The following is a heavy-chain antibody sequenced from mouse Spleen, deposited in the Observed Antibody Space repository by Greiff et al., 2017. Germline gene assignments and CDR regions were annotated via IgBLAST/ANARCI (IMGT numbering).Heavy chain of an antibody. D-gene: IGHD4-1*01. J-gene: IGHJ3*01. CDR2: INPNNGGT. V-gene: IGHV1-22*01. CDR1: GYTFTEYT. CDR3: ASLNWWFAY. Sequence: EVQLQQSGPELVKPGASVKISCKTSGYTFTEYTMHWVKQSQGKSLEWIGYINPNNGGTSYNQKFKGKATLTVNKSSSTAYMELRSLTSEDSAVYYCASLNWWFAYWGQGTLVTVSA.